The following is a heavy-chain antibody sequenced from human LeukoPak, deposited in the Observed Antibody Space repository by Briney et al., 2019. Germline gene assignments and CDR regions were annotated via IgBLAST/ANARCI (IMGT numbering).Heavy chain of an antibody. V-gene: IGHV3-23*01. J-gene: IGHJ3*02. CDR2: ISRSGRT. CDR1: GFTFSTYD. Sequence: PGGSLRLSCAASGFTFSTYDMQWVRQAPGKGLEWVSGISRSGRTYYTDSVKGRFSISRDNCKDTLYLQMNSLRAEDTAVYYCAQGGYFAFDIWGQGTMVAVSS. CDR3: AQGGYFAFDI. D-gene: IGHD2-2*03.